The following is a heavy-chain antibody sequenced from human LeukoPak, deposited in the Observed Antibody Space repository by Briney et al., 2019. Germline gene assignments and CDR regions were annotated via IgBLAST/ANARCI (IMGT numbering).Heavy chain of an antibody. CDR3: AKDYTISWYYFDY. D-gene: IGHD2-15*01. Sequence: GGSLRLSCAASGFTFSTYSMNWVRQAPGKGLECVSSISSSGAYIYYADSVKGRFTISRDNSKNTLYLQMHSLRADDTAIYYCAKDYTISWYYFDYWGQGTLVTASS. CDR1: GFTFSTYS. J-gene: IGHJ4*02. V-gene: IGHV3-21*04. CDR2: ISSSGAYI.